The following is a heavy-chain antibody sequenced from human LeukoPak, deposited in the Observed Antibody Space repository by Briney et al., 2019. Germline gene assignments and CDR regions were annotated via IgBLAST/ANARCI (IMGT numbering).Heavy chain of an antibody. J-gene: IGHJ6*03. CDR2: INHSGST. V-gene: IGHV4-34*01. CDR3: ARAPKYYDFWGGFTAKYMDV. Sequence: SETLSLTCAVYGGSFSGYYWSWIRQPPGKGLEWIGEINHSGSTNYNPSLKSRVTISVDTSKNQFSLKLSSVTAADTAVYYCARAPKYYDFWGGFTAKYMDVWGKGTTVTVSS. CDR1: GGSFSGYY. D-gene: IGHD3-3*01.